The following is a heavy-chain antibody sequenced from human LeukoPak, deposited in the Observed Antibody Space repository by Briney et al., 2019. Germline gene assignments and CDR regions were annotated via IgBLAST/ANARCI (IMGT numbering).Heavy chain of an antibody. CDR2: ISYDGSNK. J-gene: IGHJ5*02. CDR3: ARDLPRYCSSTSCYTNWFDP. D-gene: IGHD2-2*02. V-gene: IGHV3-30-3*01. CDR1: GFTFSSYA. Sequence: PGRSLRLPCAASGFTFSSYAMHWVRQAPGKGLEWVAVISYDGSNKYYADSVKGRFTISRDNSKNTLYLQMNSLRAEDTAVDYCARDLPRYCSSTSCYTNWFDPWGQGTLVTVSS.